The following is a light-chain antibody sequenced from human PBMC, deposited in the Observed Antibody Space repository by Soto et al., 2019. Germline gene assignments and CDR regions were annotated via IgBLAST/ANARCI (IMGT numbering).Light chain of an antibody. CDR3: QQSFSTLGGT. CDR1: QSISNF. J-gene: IGKJ1*01. Sequence: DIQMTQSPSSLSAPVGDRVTITCRASQSISNFLNWYQQKPGKPPKLLIYAASSLRTGVPSRFSGTGSGRDFTLTIYSLQPEDFATYYCQQSFSTLGGTFGQGTKVDIK. CDR2: AAS. V-gene: IGKV1-39*01.